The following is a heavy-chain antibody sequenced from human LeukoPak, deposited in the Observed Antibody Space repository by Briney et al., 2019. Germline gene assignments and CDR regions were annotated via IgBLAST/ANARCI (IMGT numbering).Heavy chain of an antibody. CDR3: ARVVDHDYGDYYLDY. J-gene: IGHJ4*02. D-gene: IGHD4-17*01. CDR2: IYSGGST. CDR1: GFTVSSND. V-gene: IGHV3-53*01. Sequence: GGSLRLSCAASGFTVSSNDMSCVRQAPGKGLECISVIYSGGSTDYADSVKGRLTISRDNSKNTLYLQMNSLRAEDTAVYYCARVVDHDYGDYYLDYWGQGTLVTVSS.